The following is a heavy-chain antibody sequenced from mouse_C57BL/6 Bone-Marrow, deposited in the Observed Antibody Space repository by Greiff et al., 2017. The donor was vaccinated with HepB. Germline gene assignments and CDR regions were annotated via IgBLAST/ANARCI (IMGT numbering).Heavy chain of an antibody. Sequence: DVMLVESGEGLVKPGGSLKLSCAASGFTFSSYAMSWVRQTPEKRLEWVAYISSGGDYIYYADTVKGRFTISRDNARNTLYLQMSSLKSEDTAMYYCTREAGITTVVAFDYWGQGTTLTVSS. CDR3: TREAGITTVVAFDY. CDR1: GFTFSSYA. CDR2: ISSGGDYI. V-gene: IGHV5-9-1*02. J-gene: IGHJ2*01. D-gene: IGHD1-1*01.